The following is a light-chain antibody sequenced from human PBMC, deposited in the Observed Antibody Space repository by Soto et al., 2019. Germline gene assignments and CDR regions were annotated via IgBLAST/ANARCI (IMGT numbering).Light chain of an antibody. Sequence: QSVLTQPPSASGTPGQRVTISCSGSSSNIGSNTVNWYQQLPGTAPKLLIYSNNQRPSGDPDRFSGAKSGTAASLAISGLRSEYEADFYCAAWVGSLNRGICVGGTKLTVL. CDR1: SSNIGSNT. CDR3: AAWVGSLNRGI. V-gene: IGLV1-44*01. CDR2: SNN. J-gene: IGLJ2*01.